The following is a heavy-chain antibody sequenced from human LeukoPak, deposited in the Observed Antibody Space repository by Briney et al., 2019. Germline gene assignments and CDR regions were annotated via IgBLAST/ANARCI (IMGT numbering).Heavy chain of an antibody. Sequence: GGSLRLSCAASGFTFSSYGMHWVRQAPGKGLEWVAVIWYDGSKYYADSVKGRFTISRDNSKNTLYLQMNSLRAEDTAVYYCAREGYCSSTSCYYFDYWGQGTLVTVSS. J-gene: IGHJ4*02. CDR3: AREGYCSSTSCYYFDY. D-gene: IGHD2-2*01. V-gene: IGHV3-33*01. CDR2: IWYDGSK. CDR1: GFTFSSYG.